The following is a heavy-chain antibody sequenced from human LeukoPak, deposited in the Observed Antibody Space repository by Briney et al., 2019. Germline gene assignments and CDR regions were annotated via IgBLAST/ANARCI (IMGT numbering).Heavy chain of an antibody. CDR2: ISSSSRTI. J-gene: IGHJ4*02. CDR3: ARDPRDGYNYDY. CDR1: GFTFSRSS. Sequence: GGSLRLSCAASGFTFSRSSMIWVRQAPGKGLEWVSYISSSSRTIYYADSVKGRFTISRDNAKNSLYPQMNSLRDEDTAVYYCARDPRDGYNYDYWGQGTLVTVSS. V-gene: IGHV3-48*02. D-gene: IGHD5-24*01.